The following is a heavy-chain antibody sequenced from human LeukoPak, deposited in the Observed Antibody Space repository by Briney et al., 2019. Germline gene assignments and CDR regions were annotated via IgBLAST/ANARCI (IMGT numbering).Heavy chain of an antibody. V-gene: IGHV1-69*05. CDR1: GGTFSSYA. CDR2: IIPIFGTA. J-gene: IGHJ4*02. CDR3: ARGRTIFGVVGYFDY. D-gene: IGHD3-3*01. Sequence: SVKVSCKASGGTFSSYAISWVRQAPGQGLEWMGGIIPIFGTANYAQKFQGRVTITTDESTSTAYMELSSLRSEDTAVYYCARGRTIFGVVGYFDYWGQGTLVTVSS.